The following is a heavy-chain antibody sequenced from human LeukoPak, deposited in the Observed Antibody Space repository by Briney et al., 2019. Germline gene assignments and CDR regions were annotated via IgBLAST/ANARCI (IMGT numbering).Heavy chain of an antibody. CDR1: GFTFSSYS. CDR3: ACLGVAAAGIEWSDLLFDY. CDR2: ISSSSSTI. Sequence: PGGSLRLSCAASGFTFSSYSMNWVRQAPGKGLEWVSYISSSSSTIYYADSVKGRFTISRDNAKNSLYLQMNSLRAEDTAVYYCACLGVAAAGIEWSDLLFDYWGQGTLVTVSS. D-gene: IGHD6-13*01. J-gene: IGHJ4*02. V-gene: IGHV3-48*01.